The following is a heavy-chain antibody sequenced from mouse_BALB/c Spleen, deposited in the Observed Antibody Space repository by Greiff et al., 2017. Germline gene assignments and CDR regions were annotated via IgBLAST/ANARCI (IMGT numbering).Heavy chain of an antibody. CDR3: ARGTITTVPPDY. J-gene: IGHJ2*01. CDR2: ISTYSGNT. Sequence: VKLMESGPELVRPGVSVKISCKGSGYTFTDYAMHWVKQSHAKSLEWIGVISTYSGNTNYNQKFKVKATMTVDKSSSTPYMELARLTSEDSAIYYCARGTITTVPPDYWGQGTTLTVSS. D-gene: IGHD1-1*01. CDR1: GYTFTDYA. V-gene: IGHV1-67*01.